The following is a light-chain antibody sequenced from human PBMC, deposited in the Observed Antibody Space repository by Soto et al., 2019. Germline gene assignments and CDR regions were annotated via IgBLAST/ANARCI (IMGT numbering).Light chain of an antibody. CDR2: EVS. CDR1: SSDVGTYNY. V-gene: IGLV2-14*01. J-gene: IGLJ3*02. CDR3: NSYTTSSTLDWV. Sequence: QSALTQPASVSGSPGQSITISCTGTSSDVGTYNYVSWYQQHPGKAPKLMIYEVSNRPSGVSNRFSGSKSGNTASLTISGLQAEDEDDYYCNSYTTSSTLDWVFGGGTKLTVL.